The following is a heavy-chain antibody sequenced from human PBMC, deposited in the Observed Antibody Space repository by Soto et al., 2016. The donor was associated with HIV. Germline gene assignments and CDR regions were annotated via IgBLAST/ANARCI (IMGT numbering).Heavy chain of an antibody. D-gene: IGHD4-17*01. J-gene: IGHJ6*02. CDR2: SNPKSGAS. CDR3: ARDRKMTTVTTSGLFGMDV. Sequence: QVQLVQSGAEVKNPGASLKVSCKTSGYTFTDYYILWVRQAPGQGLEWMAWSNPKSGASNSAQRFQGRVTMTRDTSISTAYMELNSLESDDTAVYYCARDRKMTTVTTSGLFGMDVWGQGTTVTVSS. CDR1: GYTFTDYY. V-gene: IGHV1-2*02.